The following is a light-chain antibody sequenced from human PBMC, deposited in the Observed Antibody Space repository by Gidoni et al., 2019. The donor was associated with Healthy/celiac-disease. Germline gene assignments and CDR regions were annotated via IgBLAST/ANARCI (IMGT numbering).Light chain of an antibody. Sequence: EVVLTQPPATLSLSPGERATLSCRASQSVSSSYLAWYQQKPGQAPRLLIYGASSRATGIPDRFSGSGSGTDFTLTISRLEPEDFAVYYCQQYGSSPPLTFGQGTKVEIK. CDR3: QQYGSSPPLT. CDR1: QSVSSSY. CDR2: GAS. V-gene: IGKV3-20*01. J-gene: IGKJ1*01.